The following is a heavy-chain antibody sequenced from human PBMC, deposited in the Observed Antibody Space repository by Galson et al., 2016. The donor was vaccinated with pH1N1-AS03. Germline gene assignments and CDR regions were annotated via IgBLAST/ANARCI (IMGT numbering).Heavy chain of an antibody. J-gene: IGHJ4*02. V-gene: IGHV3-64*01. CDR1: GFTFSRNA. CDR3: VRGDPVTAGGTGCDY. CDR2: ISSSGGST. D-gene: IGHD6-13*01. Sequence: SLRLSCAASGFTFSRNAMYWVRQAPGKGLEFVSAISSSGGSTYYANSVKDRFTISRDNSKNMLYLQMGSLRAEDKAVYYCVRGDPVTAGGTGCDYWGQGTLVTVSS.